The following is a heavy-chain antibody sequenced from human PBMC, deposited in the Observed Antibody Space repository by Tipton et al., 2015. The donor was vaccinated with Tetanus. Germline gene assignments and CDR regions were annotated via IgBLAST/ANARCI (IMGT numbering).Heavy chain of an antibody. V-gene: IGHV3-21*01. CDR1: GFTFSSYS. CDR3: ARDRGGRIDAFDI. CDR2: ISSSSSYI. J-gene: IGHJ3*02. D-gene: IGHD3-16*01. Sequence: SGFTFSSYSMNWVRQAPGKGLEWVSSISSSSSYIYYADSVKGRFTISRDNAKNSLYLQMNSLRAEDTAVYYCARDRGGRIDAFDIWGQGTMVTVSS.